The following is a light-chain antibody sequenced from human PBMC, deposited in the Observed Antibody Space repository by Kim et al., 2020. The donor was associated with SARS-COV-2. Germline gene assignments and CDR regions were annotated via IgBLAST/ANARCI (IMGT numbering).Light chain of an antibody. V-gene: IGLV1-40*01. CDR1: SPTNVAGNN. CDR3: QSYDSSLSGVV. J-gene: IGLJ2*01. Sequence: VTNSCTGGSPTNVAGNNVHWYQQLPGTAPKLLIYGNSTRPSGVPDRFSGSKSGTSASLAITGLQAEDEADYYCQSYDSSLSGVVFGGGTQLTVL. CDR2: GNS.